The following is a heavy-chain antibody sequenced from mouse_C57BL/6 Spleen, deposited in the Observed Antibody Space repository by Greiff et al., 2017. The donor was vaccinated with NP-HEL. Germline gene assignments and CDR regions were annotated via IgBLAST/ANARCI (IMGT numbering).Heavy chain of an antibody. Sequence: EVHLVESGGGLVKPGGSLKLSCAASGFTFSDYGMHWVRQAPETGLEWVAYISSGSRTIYYADTVKGRFTISGDNAKNTLFLQMTSLRSEDTAMYYCARRYYGSSEGNYFDYWGQGTTLTVSS. CDR3: ARRYYGSSEGNYFDY. CDR1: GFTFSDYG. D-gene: IGHD1-1*01. CDR2: ISSGSRTI. J-gene: IGHJ2*01. V-gene: IGHV5-17*01.